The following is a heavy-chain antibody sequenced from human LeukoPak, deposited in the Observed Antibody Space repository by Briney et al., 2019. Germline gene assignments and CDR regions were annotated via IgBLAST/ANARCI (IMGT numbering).Heavy chain of an antibody. CDR3: ARRQRGYSYGYGYYYYYMDV. D-gene: IGHD5-18*01. CDR1: GGSISSSNW. Sequence: PSETLSLTCAVSGGSISSSNWWSWVRQPPGKGLEWIGEIYHSGSTNYNPSLKSRVTISVDTSKNQFSLKLSSVTAADTAVYYCARRQRGYSYGYGYYYYYMDVWGKGTTVTVSS. CDR2: IYHSGST. J-gene: IGHJ6*03. V-gene: IGHV4-4*02.